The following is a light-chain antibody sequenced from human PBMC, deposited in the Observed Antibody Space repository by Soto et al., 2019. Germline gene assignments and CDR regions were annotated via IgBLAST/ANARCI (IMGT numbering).Light chain of an antibody. Sequence: SYELTQPTSVSVAPGQTARISCGGNNIGSKSVHWYQQKPGQAPVLVVYDDTDRPSGIPERFSGSNSGNTATLTISRVEAGDEADYYCQVWDTSSDHLYVFGTGTKVTVL. CDR2: DDT. J-gene: IGLJ1*01. V-gene: IGLV3-21*02. CDR1: NIGSKS. CDR3: QVWDTSSDHLYV.